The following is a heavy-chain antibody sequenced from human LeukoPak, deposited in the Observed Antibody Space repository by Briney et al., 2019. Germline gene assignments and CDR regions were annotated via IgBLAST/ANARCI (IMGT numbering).Heavy chain of an antibody. D-gene: IGHD4-23*01. Sequence: GGSLRLSCAASGFTFSSYGMHWVRQAPGKGLEWVAFIRYDGSNKYYADSVKGRFTISRDNSKNTLYLQMNSLRAEDTAVYYCAKEPVVTDAXXIWGQGTMVTVSS. CDR3: AKEPVVTDAXXI. V-gene: IGHV3-30*02. CDR1: GFTFSSYG. CDR2: IRYDGSNK. J-gene: IGHJ3*02.